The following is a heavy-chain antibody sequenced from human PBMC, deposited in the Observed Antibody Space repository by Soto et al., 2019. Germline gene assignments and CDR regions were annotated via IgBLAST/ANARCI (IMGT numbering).Heavy chain of an antibody. Sequence: PSETLSLTCTVSGGSISSGGYYWSWIRQHPGKGLEWIGYIYYSGSTYYNPSLKSRVTISVATSKNQFSLKLSSVTAADTAVYYCASAHPILTAYLMSPKINWFVPWGQGTLVTVSS. J-gene: IGHJ5*02. CDR1: GGSISSGGYY. D-gene: IGHD3-9*01. CDR2: IYYSGST. V-gene: IGHV4-31*03. CDR3: ASAHPILTAYLMSPKINWFVP.